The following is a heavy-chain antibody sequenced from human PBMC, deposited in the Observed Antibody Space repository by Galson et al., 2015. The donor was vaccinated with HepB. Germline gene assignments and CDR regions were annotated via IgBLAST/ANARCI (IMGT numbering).Heavy chain of an antibody. CDR3: AKLGNSFFEY. D-gene: IGHD4-23*01. V-gene: IGHV2-5*02. J-gene: IGHJ4*02. Sequence: PALVKPTQTLTLTCSLSGLSISASGEGVGWIRQPPGKALEWLSLIYWGDNKRYRPSLEDRLTITKDTSKNQVVLTMTNMDPVDTGTYYCAKLGNSFFEYWGQGTPGPVSA. CDR2: IYWGDNK. CDR1: GLSISASGEG.